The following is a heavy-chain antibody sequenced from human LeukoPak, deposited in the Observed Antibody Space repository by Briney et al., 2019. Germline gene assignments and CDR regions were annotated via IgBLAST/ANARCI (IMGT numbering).Heavy chain of an antibody. D-gene: IGHD1-26*01. CDR2: TSADERIK. V-gene: IGHV3-30*03. CDR1: GFPFNDYV. Sequence: GRSLRLSCTASGFPFNDYVIHWVRQAPGKGLEWVAVTSADERIKIYNDSVRGRFTISRDNSKNTQYLQMNSLRVEDTAVYYCARDPVLGAPDYLDYWGRGTLVSVSS. J-gene: IGHJ4*02. CDR3: ARDPVLGAPDYLDY.